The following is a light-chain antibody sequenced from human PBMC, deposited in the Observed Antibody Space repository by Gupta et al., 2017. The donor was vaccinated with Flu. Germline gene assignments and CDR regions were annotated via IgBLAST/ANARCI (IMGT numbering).Light chain of an antibody. Sequence: QSALTQPASVSGSPGQSITISCTGTSSDVGIYNLVSWYQQHSGKAPKLMIYEGNKRPSGVSNRFSGSKSGNTASLTISGLQAEDEADYYCCSYAGSTTYWVFGGGTKLTV. CDR1: SSDVGIYNL. V-gene: IGLV2-23*01. J-gene: IGLJ3*02. CDR3: CSYAGSTTYWV. CDR2: EGN.